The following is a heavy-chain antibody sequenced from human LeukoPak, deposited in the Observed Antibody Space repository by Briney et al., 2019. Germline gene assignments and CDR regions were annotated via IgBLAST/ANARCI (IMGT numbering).Heavy chain of an antibody. CDR1: GGSISNSF. CDR2: IYYTGSP. V-gene: IGHV4-59*08. J-gene: IGHJ5*02. Sequence: SETLSLTCTVSGGSISNSFWNWIRQPPAKGLEWIGHIYYTGSPRYNPSLTSRVTISVDTSSNQFSLTLHSVTAADTAVYYCARRLRAESDASPDNWIGPWGQGALVTVSS. CDR3: ARRLRAESDASPDNWIGP. D-gene: IGHD3-16*01.